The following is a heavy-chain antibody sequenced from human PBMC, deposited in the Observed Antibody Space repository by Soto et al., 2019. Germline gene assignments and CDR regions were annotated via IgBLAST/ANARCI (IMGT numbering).Heavy chain of an antibody. CDR1: GYTFTGYY. V-gene: IGHV1-2*02. CDR3: ARDPRGYYYGMDV. Sequence: ASVKVSCKASGYTFTGYYMHWVRRAPGQGLEWMGWINPNSGGTNYAQKFQGRVTMTRDTSISTAYMELSRLRSDDTAVYYCARDPRGYYYGMDVWGQGTTVTVSS. J-gene: IGHJ6*02. CDR2: INPNSGGT. D-gene: IGHD3-10*01.